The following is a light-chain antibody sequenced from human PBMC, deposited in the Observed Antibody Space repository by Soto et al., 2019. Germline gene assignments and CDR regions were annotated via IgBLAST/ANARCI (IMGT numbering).Light chain of an antibody. CDR2: DAS. CDR3: QQYESFSLWT. V-gene: IGKV1-5*01. CDR1: QRISNW. Sequence: MHMSHSPSTLAATGLCRVTITFRSSQRISNWLAWYQQKAGKAPKLLSYDASSLKSGVPSRFSGSGSGTEFTLTISSLQPDDFATYSCQQYESFSLWTFGQGTKVDIK. J-gene: IGKJ1*01.